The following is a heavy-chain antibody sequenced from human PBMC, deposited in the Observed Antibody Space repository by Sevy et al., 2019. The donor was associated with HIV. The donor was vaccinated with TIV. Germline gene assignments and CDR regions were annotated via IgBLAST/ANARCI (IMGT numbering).Heavy chain of an antibody. V-gene: IGHV3-30*02. D-gene: IGHD3-9*01. CDR2: IRYDGSNK. CDR3: AKDFGTQDDILTGYFDY. CDR1: GFTFSSYG. J-gene: IGHJ4*02. Sequence: GGSLRLSCAASGFTFSSYGMHWVRQAPGKGLEWVAFIRYDGSNKYYADSVKGRFTISRDNSKNTLYLQMNSLRAEDTAVYYCAKDFGTQDDILTGYFDYWGQGTLVTVSS.